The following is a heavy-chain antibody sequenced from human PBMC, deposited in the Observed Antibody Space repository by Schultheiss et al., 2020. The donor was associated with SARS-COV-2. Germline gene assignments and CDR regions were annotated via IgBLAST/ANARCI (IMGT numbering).Heavy chain of an antibody. CDR1: GFTFSDYY. J-gene: IGHJ6*02. Sequence: GGSLRLSCAASGFTFSDYYMSWIRQAPGKGLEWVSAISGSGGSTYYADSVKGRFTISRDNSKNTLYLQMNSLRAEDTAVYYCAKRSSSWPYGMDVWGQGTTVTVSS. CDR3: AKRSSSWPYGMDV. D-gene: IGHD6-13*01. V-gene: IGHV3-23*01. CDR2: ISGSGGST.